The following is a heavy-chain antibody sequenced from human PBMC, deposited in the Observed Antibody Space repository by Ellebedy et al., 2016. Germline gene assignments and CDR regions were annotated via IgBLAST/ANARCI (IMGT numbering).Heavy chain of an antibody. D-gene: IGHD2-2*01. CDR1: GYIFSNYG. CDR2: ISAYNGDT. V-gene: IGHV1-18*01. CDR3: ARGGMLYCSSTYCVDY. Sequence: ASAKVSCXASGYIFSNYGFTCVRQAPGQGLEWMGWISAYNGDTNYAQKLQGRVTMTTDTSTSTAYMELRSLRSDDTAMYYCARGGMLYCSSTYCVDYWGQGTLVTVSS. J-gene: IGHJ4*02.